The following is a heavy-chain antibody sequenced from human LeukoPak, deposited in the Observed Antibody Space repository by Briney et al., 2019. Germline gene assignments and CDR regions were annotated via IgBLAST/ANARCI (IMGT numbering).Heavy chain of an antibody. CDR1: GGSISSSSYY. Sequence: SETLSLTCTVSGGSISSSSYYWGWIRQPPGKGLEWIGSIYYSGSTYYNPSLKSRVTISVDTSKNQFSLKLSSVTAADTAVYYCARDLRRYSSSWYYRERDYYYMDVWGKGTTVTISS. D-gene: IGHD6-13*01. J-gene: IGHJ6*03. CDR2: IYYSGST. CDR3: ARDLRRYSSSWYYRERDYYYMDV. V-gene: IGHV4-39*02.